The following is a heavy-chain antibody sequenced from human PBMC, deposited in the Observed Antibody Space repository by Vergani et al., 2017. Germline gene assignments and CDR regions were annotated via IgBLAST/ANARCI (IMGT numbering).Heavy chain of an antibody. V-gene: IGHV3-9*01. CDR2: IDMNGGFK. D-gene: IGHD3-16*01. CDR1: GFTLQAFA. J-gene: IGHJ2*01. CDR3: VKDNDYDADGPFDL. Sequence: VEAGGGLVQPGGSLRLSCTASGFTLQAFALHWVRQVSGRGLEWVSGIDMNGGFKNGNSFEGRFSISRDNAKKAVFLQMNNLRHEDTALYFCVKDNDYDADGPFDLWGRGTLVTVSS.